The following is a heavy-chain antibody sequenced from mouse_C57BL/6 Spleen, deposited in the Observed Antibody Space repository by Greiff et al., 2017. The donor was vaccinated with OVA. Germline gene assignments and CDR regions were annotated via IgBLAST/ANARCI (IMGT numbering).Heavy chain of an antibody. CDR1: GYTFTDYY. V-gene: IGHV1-76*01. J-gene: IGHJ2*01. D-gene: IGHD2-3*01. Sequence: VQLQQSGAELVRPGASVKLSCKASGYTFTDYYINWVKQRPGQGLEWIARIYPGSGNTYYNEKFKGKATLTAEKSSSTAYMQLSSLTSEDSAVYFCARGGWSYYFDYWGQGTTLTVSS. CDR3: ARGGWSYYFDY. CDR2: IYPGSGNT.